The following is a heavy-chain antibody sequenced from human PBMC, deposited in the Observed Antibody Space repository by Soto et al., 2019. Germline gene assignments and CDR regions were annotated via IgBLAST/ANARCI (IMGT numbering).Heavy chain of an antibody. D-gene: IGHD5-18*01. CDR2: ISAYNGNT. CDR1: GYTFTSYG. V-gene: IGHV1-18*01. CDR3: ARDRLQLWSSTYYYYGMDV. Sequence: GASVKVACKASGYTFTSYGISWVRQAPGQGLEWMGWISAYNGNTNYAQKLQGRVTMTTDTSTSTAYMELRSLRSDDTAVYYCARDRLQLWSSTYYYYGMDVWGQGTTVTVSS. J-gene: IGHJ6*02.